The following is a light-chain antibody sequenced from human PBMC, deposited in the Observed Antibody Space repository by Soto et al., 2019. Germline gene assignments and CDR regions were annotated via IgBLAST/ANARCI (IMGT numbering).Light chain of an antibody. CDR2: GAS. V-gene: IGKV3-20*01. Sequence: EIVLTQSPGTLSLSPGDRATLSCRARQSVSFSFLAWYQQKPGQAPRLLIYGASSRATGIPDRFSGSGSGTDFALTVSRRGPEDFAVAFYQQYGNSPPWTFGQGTKVEIK. J-gene: IGKJ1*01. CDR3: QQYGNSPPWT. CDR1: QSVSFSF.